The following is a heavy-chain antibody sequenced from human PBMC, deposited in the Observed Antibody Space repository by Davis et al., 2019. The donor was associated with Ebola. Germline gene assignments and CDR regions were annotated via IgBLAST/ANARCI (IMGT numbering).Heavy chain of an antibody. CDR1: GVFIRDHY. CDR3: AYTSLSVATNRYYYFGMDV. CDR2: ISSSGST. V-gene: IGHV4-59*11. J-gene: IGHJ6*02. D-gene: IGHD5-12*01. Sequence: SETLSLTCTVSGVFIRDHYWNWIRQSPGKGLEWLGYISSSGSTKYNPSLKSRVSMAVDTSKNQFSLKLTSVTTADTAVYYCAYTSLSVATNRYYYFGMDVWGQGTTVTVSS.